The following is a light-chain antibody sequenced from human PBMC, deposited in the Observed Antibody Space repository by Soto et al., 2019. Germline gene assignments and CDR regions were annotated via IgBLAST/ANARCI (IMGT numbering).Light chain of an antibody. CDR2: DAS. CDR3: QQRSSWPLT. Sequence: EIVLTQSPATLSMSPGDRATLSCRASQSVYTYLAWYQQQPGQAPRLLIYDASNRATGIPARFSGSGSGTDFTLTIGSLEPEEFAVYYCQQRSSWPLTFGGGTKGEI. V-gene: IGKV3-11*01. J-gene: IGKJ4*01. CDR1: QSVYTY.